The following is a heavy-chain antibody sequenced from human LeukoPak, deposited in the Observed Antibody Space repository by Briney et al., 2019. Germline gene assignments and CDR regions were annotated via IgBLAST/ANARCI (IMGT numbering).Heavy chain of an antibody. CDR1: GFTFSSYY. J-gene: IGHJ5*02. CDR3: ARGWVTDL. V-gene: IGHV3-7*03. D-gene: IGHD6-19*01. CDR2: IKQDGSGK. Sequence: PGGSLRLSCAASGFTFSSYYMTWVRLAPGKGLEWVANIKQDGSGKFYVDSVKGRFTISRDNTRNSLYLQMNSLRVEDTAVYYCARGWVTDLWGQGTLVTVSS.